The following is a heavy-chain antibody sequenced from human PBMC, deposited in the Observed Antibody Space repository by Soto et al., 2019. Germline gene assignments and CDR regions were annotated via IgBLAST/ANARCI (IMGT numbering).Heavy chain of an antibody. Sequence: QVQLVQAGAEVKKPGSSVTVSCKASGGTFSSYAISGVRQSPGQGIEVMGGIIPIFGTANSAQKFQGRVTITADETTSTAYMEMSRLRSEDTAVYYCARVGQIAAADNTSHNWFDSWGQGTLVTVSS. CDR3: ARVGQIAAADNTSHNWFDS. CDR1: GGTFSSYA. CDR2: IIPIFGTA. J-gene: IGHJ5*01. V-gene: IGHV1-69*01. D-gene: IGHD6-13*01.